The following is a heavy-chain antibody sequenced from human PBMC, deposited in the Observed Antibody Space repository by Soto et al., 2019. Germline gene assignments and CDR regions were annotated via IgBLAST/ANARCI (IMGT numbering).Heavy chain of an antibody. CDR3: ARLRGRITIFGVVSPLYYYYGMDV. CDR2: IYPGDSDT. J-gene: IGHJ6*02. D-gene: IGHD3-3*01. V-gene: IGHV5-51*01. Sequence: GESLKISCKGSGYSFTSYWIGWVRQMPGKGLEWMGIIYPGDSDTRYSPSFQGQVTISADKSISTAYLQWGSLKASDTAMYYCARLRGRITIFGVVSPLYYYYGMDVWGQGTTVTVSS. CDR1: GYSFTSYW.